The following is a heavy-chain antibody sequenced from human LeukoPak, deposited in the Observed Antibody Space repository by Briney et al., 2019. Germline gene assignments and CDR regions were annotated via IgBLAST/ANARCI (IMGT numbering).Heavy chain of an antibody. CDR3: ATRGGFDP. CDR1: GGSFSGYY. V-gene: IGHV4-34*01. CDR2: INHSGST. Sequence: SETLSLTCAVYGGSFSGYYWSWIRQPPGKGLGWIGEINHSGSTNYNPSLKSRVTISVGTSKNQFSLKLSSVTAADTAVYYCATRGGFDPWGQGTLVTVSS. J-gene: IGHJ5*02.